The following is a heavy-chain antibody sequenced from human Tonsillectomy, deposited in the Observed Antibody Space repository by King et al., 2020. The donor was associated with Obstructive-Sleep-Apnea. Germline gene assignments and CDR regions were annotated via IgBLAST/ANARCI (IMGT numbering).Heavy chain of an antibody. D-gene: IGHD3-16*01. CDR1: GASISSYY. J-gene: IGHJ4*02. V-gene: IGHV4-59*01. CDR3: ARDHLGGVADY. Sequence: VQLQESGPGLVKPSETLSLTCTVSGASISSYYWTWIRQPPGKGLEWIGHFYHSGTTNYNPSLKSRVTISVDTSKNQFSLMLTSVTAADTAVYYCARDHLGGVADYWGQGTLVTVSS. CDR2: FYHSGTT.